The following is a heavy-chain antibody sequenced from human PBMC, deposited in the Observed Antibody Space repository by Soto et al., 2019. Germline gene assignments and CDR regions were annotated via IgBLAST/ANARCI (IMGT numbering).Heavy chain of an antibody. V-gene: IGHV3-74*01. D-gene: IGHD3-16*01. Sequence: EVQLVESGGDLVQPGGSLRLSCAASGFTFTSHWMHWVRQAPGKGLVWVSRIKSDGSGTIYADSVKGRFTISRDNAKNTLYLHMNSLRADDAAVYFCAREWTRTGGPFGSLGQGTPVTVSS. CDR2: IKSDGSGT. CDR3: AREWTRTGGPFGS. CDR1: GFTFTSHW. J-gene: IGHJ5*02.